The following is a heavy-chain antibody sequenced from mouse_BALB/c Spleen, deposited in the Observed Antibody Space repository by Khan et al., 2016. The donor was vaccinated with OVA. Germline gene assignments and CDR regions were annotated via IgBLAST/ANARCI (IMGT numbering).Heavy chain of an antibody. D-gene: IGHD2-14*01. CDR1: GYAFSSYW. V-gene: IGHV1-80*01. CDR3: ARRKVYYFDY. J-gene: IGHJ2*01. CDR2: IYPGDGDT. Sequence: QVRLQQSGAELVRPGSSVKISCKASGYAFSSYWMNWVKQRPGQGLEWIGQIYPGDGDTNYNGKFKGKATLTADKSSSTAYMQLSSLTSEDSAVYFCARRKVYYFDYWGQGTTLTVSS.